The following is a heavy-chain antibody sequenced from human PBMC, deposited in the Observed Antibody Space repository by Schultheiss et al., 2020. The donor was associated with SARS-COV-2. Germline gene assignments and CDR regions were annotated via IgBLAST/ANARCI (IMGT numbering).Heavy chain of an antibody. CDR1: GYSFTSYW. CDR3: ARHGPVVPAATGSSYNYYYIMDV. Sequence: GGSLRLSCKGSGYSFTSYWIGWVRQMPGKGLEWMGRIDPSDSYTNYSPSFQGHVTISADKSISTAYLQWSSLKASDTAMYYCARHGPVVPAATGSSYNYYYIMDVWGKGTAVTVSS. D-gene: IGHD2-2*01. J-gene: IGHJ6*03. CDR2: IDPSDSYT. V-gene: IGHV5-10-1*01.